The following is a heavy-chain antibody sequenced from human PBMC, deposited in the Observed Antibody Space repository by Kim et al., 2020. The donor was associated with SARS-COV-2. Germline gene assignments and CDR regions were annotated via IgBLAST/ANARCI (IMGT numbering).Heavy chain of an antibody. CDR3: ARGHYESDTGYSNPFDI. Sequence: SETLSLTCTVSGGSISTHYWSWLRQPPGKRLEWIAYVHYSGDSKYNPSLKSRLTTSVDTSENQFSLTLTSLTAADTAVYYCARGHYESDTGYSNPFDIWGQGTMVTVSS. D-gene: IGHD3-9*01. CDR1: GGSISTHY. J-gene: IGHJ3*02. V-gene: IGHV4-59*11. CDR2: VHYSGDS.